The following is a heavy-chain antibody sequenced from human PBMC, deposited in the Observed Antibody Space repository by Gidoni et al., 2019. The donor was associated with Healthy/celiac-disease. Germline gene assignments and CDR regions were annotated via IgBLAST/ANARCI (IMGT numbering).Heavy chain of an antibody. CDR3: ARDEDSSGYVDY. CDR1: GGSFSGYY. CDR2: TNHSGST. V-gene: IGHV4-34*01. J-gene: IGHJ4*02. D-gene: IGHD3-22*01. Sequence: QVQLQQWGAGLLKPSETLSLTCAVYGGSFSGYYWSWIRQPPGQGLEWIGETNHSGSTNYNPSLKSRVTISVDTSKNQFSLKLSSVTAADTAVYYCARDEDSSGYVDYWGQGTLVTVSS.